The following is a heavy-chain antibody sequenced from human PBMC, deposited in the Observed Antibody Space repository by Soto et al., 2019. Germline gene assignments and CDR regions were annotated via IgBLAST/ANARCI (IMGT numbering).Heavy chain of an antibody. J-gene: IGHJ4*02. Sequence: EVPLLESGGGLVQPGGSLRLSCAASGFTFSSYAMSWVRQAPGKGLEWVSAISGSGGSTYYADSVKGRFTISRDNSKNTLYLQMNSLRAEDTAVYYCAKGRSGWPRYSPFDYWGQGTLVTVSS. D-gene: IGHD6-19*01. V-gene: IGHV3-23*01. CDR3: AKGRSGWPRYSPFDY. CDR1: GFTFSSYA. CDR2: ISGSGGST.